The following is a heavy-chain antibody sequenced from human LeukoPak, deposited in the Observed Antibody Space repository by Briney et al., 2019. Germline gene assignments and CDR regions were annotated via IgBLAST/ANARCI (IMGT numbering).Heavy chain of an antibody. Sequence: GGSLRLSCAASGFTFSSYSMNWVRQAPGKGLEWVSSISSSSYIYYADSVKGRFTISRDHAKNSLYLQMNSLRAEDTAVYYCAVWLAHGELYYWGQGTLVTVSS. J-gene: IGHJ4*02. V-gene: IGHV3-21*01. D-gene: IGHD3-10*01. CDR2: ISSSSYI. CDR1: GFTFSSYS. CDR3: AVWLAHGELYY.